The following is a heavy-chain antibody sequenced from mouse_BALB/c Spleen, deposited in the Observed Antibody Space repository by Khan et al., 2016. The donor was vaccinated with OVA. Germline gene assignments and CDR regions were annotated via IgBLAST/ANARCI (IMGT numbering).Heavy chain of an antibody. D-gene: IGHD2-1*01. V-gene: IGHV9-3-1*01. CDR1: GYTFTNYG. CDR2: INTYTGEP. Sequence: QVQLKQSGPELKKPGETVKISCKASGYTFTNYGMNWVKQAPGKGLQWMGWINTYTGEPTSADDFKGRFAFSLETSASTAYLQINNLKNEDTATYFCARSNGNYWFAYWGQGTLVTVSA. J-gene: IGHJ3*01. CDR3: ARSNGNYWFAY.